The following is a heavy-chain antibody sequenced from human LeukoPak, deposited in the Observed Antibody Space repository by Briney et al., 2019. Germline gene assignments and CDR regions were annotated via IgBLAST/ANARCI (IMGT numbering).Heavy chain of an antibody. CDR1: GYTFTGYY. CDR3: VTNPYVTFYSMDV. CDR2: INSISGGT. Sequence: ASVKVSCKASGYTFTGYYIHWVRQAPGQGLEWMGWINSISGGTQYAQKFQGRVTMTSDTSISTAYMELSRLTSDDTAVYYCVTNPYVTFYSMDVWGRGTTVTVSS. J-gene: IGHJ6*02. D-gene: IGHD3-10*02. V-gene: IGHV1-2*02.